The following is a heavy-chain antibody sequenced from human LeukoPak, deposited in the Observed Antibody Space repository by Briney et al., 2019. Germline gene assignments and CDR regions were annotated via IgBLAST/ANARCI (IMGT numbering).Heavy chain of an antibody. CDR3: ASSIAAADNYYYYGMDV. D-gene: IGHD6-13*01. V-gene: IGHV3-21*01. J-gene: IGHJ6*02. CDR1: GFTFSSYS. Sequence: GGSLRLSCAASGFTFSSYSMNWVRQAPGEGLEWVSSISSSSSYIYYADSVKGRFTISRDNAKNSLYLQMNSLRAEDTAVYYCASSIAAADNYYYYGMDVWGQGTTVTVSS. CDR2: ISSSSSYI.